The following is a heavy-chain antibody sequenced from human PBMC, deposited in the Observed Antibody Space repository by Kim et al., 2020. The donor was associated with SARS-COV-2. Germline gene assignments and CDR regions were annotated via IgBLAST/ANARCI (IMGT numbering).Heavy chain of an antibody. CDR2: IYSGGST. CDR3: AGHYCSLGSCYFDD. V-gene: IGHV3-53*01. CDR1: GYSITDNY. Sequence: GGSLRLSCTVSGYSITDNYMSWVRQAPGKGLEWVSIIYSGGSTSYADSVKGRFTFSRDNSKNTIYLQMNSLRAEDTAGHYCAGHYCSLGSCYFDDWGQGT. D-gene: IGHD2-15*01. J-gene: IGHJ4*02.